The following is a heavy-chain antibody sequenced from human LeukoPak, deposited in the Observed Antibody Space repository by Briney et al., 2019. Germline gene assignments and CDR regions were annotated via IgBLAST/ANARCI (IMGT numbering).Heavy chain of an antibody. Sequence: PSETLSLTCTVSGGSISNYYWTWIRQPPGKGLEWIGNVYSSGSTNYNPSLKSRVTISVDTSKNQFSLRLRSVTAADTAVYYCARRQVGIAVYYWGQGTLVTVSS. CDR1: GGSISNYY. CDR2: VYSSGST. J-gene: IGHJ4*02. V-gene: IGHV4-59*08. D-gene: IGHD6-19*01. CDR3: ARRQVGIAVYY.